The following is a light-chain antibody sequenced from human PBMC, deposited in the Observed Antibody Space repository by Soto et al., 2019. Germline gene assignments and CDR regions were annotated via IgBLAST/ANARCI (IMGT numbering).Light chain of an antibody. V-gene: IGLV7-43*01. Sequence: QSVVTQEPSLTASPGGTVTLTCASSTGAVTSAYFPNWFQQKPGQAPRPLIYSTTNRHSWTPARFSGSLLGGKAALTLSGVQPEDEADYYCLLYYGGARVFGGGTKLTVL. CDR1: TGAVTSAYF. CDR2: STT. CDR3: LLYYGGARV. J-gene: IGLJ3*02.